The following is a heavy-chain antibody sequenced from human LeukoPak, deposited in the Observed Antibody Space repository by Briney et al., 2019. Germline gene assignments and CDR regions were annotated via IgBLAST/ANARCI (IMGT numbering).Heavy chain of an antibody. CDR3: ARTTPNWGIFDY. CDR2: IYYSGST. CDR1: GGSVSSGSYY. D-gene: IGHD7-27*01. V-gene: IGHV4-61*01. J-gene: IGHJ4*02. Sequence: SETLSLTCTVSGGSVSSGSYYWSWIRQPPGKGLEWIGYIYYSGSTNYNPSLKSRVTISVDTSKNQFSLKLSSVTAADTAAYYCARTTPNWGIFDYWGQGTLVTVSS.